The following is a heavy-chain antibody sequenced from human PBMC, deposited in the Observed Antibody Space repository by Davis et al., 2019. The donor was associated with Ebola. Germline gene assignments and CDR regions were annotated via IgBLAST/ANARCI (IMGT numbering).Heavy chain of an antibody. D-gene: IGHD2-2*01. CDR1: GFTFRSNW. CDR2: IKQDGSEK. V-gene: IGHV3-7*01. Sequence: GGSLRLSCAASGFTFRSNWMSWVRQAPGKGLEWVANIKQDGSEKYYVDSVKGRFTVSRDNAQNSLYLQMNSLRAEDTAVYYCARDPDIVVVPPAMAEIGAFDIWGQGTMVTVSS. CDR3: ARDPDIVVVPPAMAEIGAFDI. J-gene: IGHJ3*02.